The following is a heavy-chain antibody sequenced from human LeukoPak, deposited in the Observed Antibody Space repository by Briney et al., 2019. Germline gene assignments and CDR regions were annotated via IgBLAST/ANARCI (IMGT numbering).Heavy chain of an antibody. CDR1: GGSISSYY. CDR3: ARHEGSSSWYYFDY. J-gene: IGHJ4*02. Sequence: SETLSLTCTVSGGSISSYYWSWIRQPPGKGLEWIGYIYYSGSTNYNPSLKSRVTISVDTSKNQFSLKLSSVTAADTAVYYCARHEGSSSWYYFDYWGQGTLVTVSS. V-gene: IGHV4-59*08. D-gene: IGHD6-13*01. CDR2: IYYSGST.